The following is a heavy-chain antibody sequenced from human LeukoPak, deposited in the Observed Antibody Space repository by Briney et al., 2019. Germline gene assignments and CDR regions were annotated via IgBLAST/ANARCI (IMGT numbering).Heavy chain of an antibody. CDR2: INNSGST. Sequence: SSETPSLTCAVHGGSFSGFYWSWVRQPPGKGLEWVGEINNSGSTNYNPSLKSRVTISVDTSKNQFSLKLSSVTAADTAVYYCARGVPLAGWFDLWGQGTLVTVSS. CDR1: GGSFSGFY. J-gene: IGHJ5*02. V-gene: IGHV4-34*01. D-gene: IGHD1-1*01. CDR3: ARGVPLAGWFDL.